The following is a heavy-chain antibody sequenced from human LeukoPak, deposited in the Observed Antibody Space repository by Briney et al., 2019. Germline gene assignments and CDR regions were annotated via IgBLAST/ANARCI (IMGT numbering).Heavy chain of an antibody. J-gene: IGHJ2*01. CDR2: IYYSGST. Sequence: SETLSLTCTVSGGSISSSSYYWGWIRQPPGKGLEWIGSIYYSGSTYYNPSLKSRVTISVDTSKNQFSLKLSSVTAADTAVYYCARAVYDILTGYYVHWYFDLWGRGTLVTVSS. D-gene: IGHD3-9*01. CDR1: GGSISSSSYY. CDR3: ARAVYDILTGYYVHWYFDL. V-gene: IGHV4-39*07.